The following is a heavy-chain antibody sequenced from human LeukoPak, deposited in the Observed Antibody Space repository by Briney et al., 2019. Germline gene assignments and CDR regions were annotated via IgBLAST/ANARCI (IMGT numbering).Heavy chain of an antibody. CDR1: GGSFSGHY. V-gene: IGHV4-34*01. CDR3: ARALGPLLLIDP. J-gene: IGHJ5*02. CDR2: MDHSGST. D-gene: IGHD2-15*01. Sequence: SETLSLTCAVYGGSFSGHYWSWIRQPPGKGLEWLGEMDHSGSTNYNPSLKSRVTISVDTSKNQFSLKLNSVTAADTAVYYCARALGPLLLIDPWGQGTLVTVSS.